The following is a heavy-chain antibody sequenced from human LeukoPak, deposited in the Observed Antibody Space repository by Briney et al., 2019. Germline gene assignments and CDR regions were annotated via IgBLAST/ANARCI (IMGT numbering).Heavy chain of an antibody. CDR1: GYTFTSYA. CDR3: ARERIAARHYYYMDV. J-gene: IGHJ6*03. D-gene: IGHD6-6*01. V-gene: IGHV1-18*01. Sequence: ASVKVSCKASGYTFTSYAMHWVRQAPGQRLEWMGWISAYNGNTNYAQKLQGRVTMTTDTSTSTAYMELRSLRSDDTAVYYCARERIAARHYYYMDVWGKGTTVTVSS. CDR2: ISAYNGNT.